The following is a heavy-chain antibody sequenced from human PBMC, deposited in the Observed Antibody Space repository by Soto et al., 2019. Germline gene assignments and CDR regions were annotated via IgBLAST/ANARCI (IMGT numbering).Heavy chain of an antibody. CDR2: IHTKGGGT. CDR1: GYCFTNYY. J-gene: IGHJ5*02. Sequence: QVQLVQSGAEVKKPGASVKVSCKASGYCFTNYYMHWVRQAPGQGLGYMGVIHTKGGGTSYAQKYQGRGTKSRDTSTGTVYTDLSSLRSDDTAVYYCTRTFISSQDGCDLCVQGTLVPIAS. D-gene: IGHD6-13*01. V-gene: IGHV1-46*03. CDR3: TRTFISSQDGCDL.